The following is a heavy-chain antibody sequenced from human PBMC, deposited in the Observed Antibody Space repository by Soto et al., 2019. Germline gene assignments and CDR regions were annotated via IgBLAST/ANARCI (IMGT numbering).Heavy chain of an antibody. V-gene: IGHV3-23*01. Sequence: GGSLRLSCAASGFTFSSYAMSWVRQAPGKGLEWVSAISGSGGSTYYADSVKGRFTISRDNSKNTLYLQMNSLRAEDRAVYYCAKETGDIVVVPAEMSGDFDYWGQGTLVTVSS. D-gene: IGHD2-2*01. CDR3: AKETGDIVVVPAEMSGDFDY. CDR1: GFTFSSYA. J-gene: IGHJ4*02. CDR2: ISGSGGST.